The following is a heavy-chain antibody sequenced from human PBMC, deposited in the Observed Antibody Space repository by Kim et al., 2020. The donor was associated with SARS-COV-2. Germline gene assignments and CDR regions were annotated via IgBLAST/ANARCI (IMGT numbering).Heavy chain of an antibody. CDR1: GGSISSYY. Sequence: SETLSLTCTASGGSISSYYWRWIRQPPGKGLEWIGFIYYSGSTNYNPPLKRRVTISEDTSKNQFSLKLISVTAADTAMYYCARAGESGWFRVISGMDVWGKGTTITVSS. CDR3: ARAGESGWFRVISGMDV. CDR2: IYYSGST. V-gene: IGHV4-59*13. J-gene: IGHJ6*04. D-gene: IGHD3-10*01.